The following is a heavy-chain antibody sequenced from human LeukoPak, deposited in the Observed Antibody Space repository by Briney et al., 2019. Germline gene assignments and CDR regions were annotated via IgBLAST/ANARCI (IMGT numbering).Heavy chain of an antibody. CDR3: TTYGSGRKFDY. CDR1: GFTFSGSA. J-gene: IGHJ4*02. V-gene: IGHV3-73*01. D-gene: IGHD3-10*01. CDR2: IRSKANSYAT. Sequence: PGGALRLSCAASGFTFSGSAMHWVRQAPGKGLEWGGRIRSKANSYATAYAASVKGRFTISRDDSKNTAYLQMNSLKTEDTAVYYCTTYGSGRKFDYWGQGILVTVSS.